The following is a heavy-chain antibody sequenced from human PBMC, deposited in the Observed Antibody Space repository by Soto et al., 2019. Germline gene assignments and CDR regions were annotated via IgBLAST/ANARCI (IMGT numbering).Heavy chain of an antibody. CDR3: ARAPSSTNPYYGMDV. V-gene: IGHV3-13*04. D-gene: IGHD2-2*01. CDR2: IGTAGDT. CDR1: GFTFSSYD. J-gene: IGHJ6*02. Sequence: GGSLRLSCAASGFTFSSYDMHWVRQATGKGLEWVSAIGTAGDTYYPGSVKGRFTISRENAKNSLYLQMNSLRAGDTAVYYCARAPSSTNPYYGMDVWGQGTTVTVSS.